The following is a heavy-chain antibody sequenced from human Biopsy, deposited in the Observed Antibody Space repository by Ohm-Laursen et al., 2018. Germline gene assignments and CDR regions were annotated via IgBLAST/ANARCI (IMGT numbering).Heavy chain of an antibody. Sequence: SETLSLTCAVYGGSFNGYFWSWIRQPPGKGLEWIGDITQSGSTNYSPSLKSRVTISVDTSTNQFSLKVSSVTAADTALYFCARHPTGFWFDPWGHGTLVTVSS. J-gene: IGHJ5*02. CDR1: GGSFNGYF. CDR2: ITQSGST. V-gene: IGHV4-34*01. CDR3: ARHPTGFWFDP.